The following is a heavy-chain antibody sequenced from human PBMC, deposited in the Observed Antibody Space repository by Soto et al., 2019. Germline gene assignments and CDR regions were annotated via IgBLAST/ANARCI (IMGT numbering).Heavy chain of an antibody. CDR1: GGSIGGGCDF. V-gene: IGHV4-61*01. CDR3: ARHRVNYDFWSGEDV. Sequence: LETLSLTCSVSGGSIGGGCDFWIWLPQHQGKGLEWIGYMYYSGSTNYNPSLKSRVTISVDTSKNQFSLKLSSVTAADTAVYYCARHRVNYDFWSGEDVWGKGTTVTVSS. D-gene: IGHD3-3*01. J-gene: IGHJ6*04. CDR2: MYYSGST.